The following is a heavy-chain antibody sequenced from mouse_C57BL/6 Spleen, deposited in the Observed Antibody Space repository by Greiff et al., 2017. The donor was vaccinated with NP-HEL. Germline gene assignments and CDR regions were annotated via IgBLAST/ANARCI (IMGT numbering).Heavy chain of an antibody. V-gene: IGHV1-69*01. CDR2: IDPSDSYT. CDR3: ARSPLIYDGYYHFDY. CDR1: GYTFTSYW. J-gene: IGHJ2*01. D-gene: IGHD2-3*01. Sequence: QVQLQQPGAELVMPGASVKLSCKASGYTFTSYWMHWVKQRPGQGLEWIGEIDPSDSYTNYNQKFKGKSTLTVDKSSSTAYMQLSSLTSEDSAVYYCARSPLIYDGYYHFDYWGQGTTLTVSS.